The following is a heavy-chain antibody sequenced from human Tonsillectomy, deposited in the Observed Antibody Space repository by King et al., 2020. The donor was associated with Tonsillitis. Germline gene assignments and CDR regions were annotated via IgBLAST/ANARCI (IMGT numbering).Heavy chain of an antibody. CDR3: AKRAYDILTHVDY. D-gene: IGHD3-9*01. CDR1: GFTFSIYA. Sequence: VQLVESGGGLVQPGGSLRLSCAASGFTFSIYAMSWVRQAPGKGLEWVSGLRGSGGSTYYADSVKGRFTISRDNSKNTLYLQMNSLRAEDTAVYFCAKRAYDILTHVDYWGQGTLVTVSS. V-gene: IGHV3-23*04. CDR2: LRGSGGST. J-gene: IGHJ4*02.